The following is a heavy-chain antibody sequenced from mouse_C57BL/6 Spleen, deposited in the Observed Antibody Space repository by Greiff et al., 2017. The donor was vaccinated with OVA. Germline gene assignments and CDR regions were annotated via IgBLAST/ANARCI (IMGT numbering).Heavy chain of an antibody. J-gene: IGHJ4*01. V-gene: IGHV1-55*01. Sequence: QVHVKQSGAELVKPGASVKMSCKASGYTFTSYWITWVKQRPGQGLEWIGDIYPGSGSTNYNEKFKSKATLTVDTSSSTAYMQLSSLTSEDSAVYYCARWKGDAMDYWGQGTSVTVSS. CDR2: IYPGSGST. CDR1: GYTFTSYW. CDR3: ARWKGDAMDY.